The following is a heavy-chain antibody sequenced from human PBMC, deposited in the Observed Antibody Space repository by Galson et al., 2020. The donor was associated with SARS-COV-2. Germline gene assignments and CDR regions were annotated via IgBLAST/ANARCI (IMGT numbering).Heavy chain of an antibody. Sequence: GGSLRLSCAASGFTFSSYSINWVRQAPGKGLEWVSSISSSSSYIYYADSVKGRFTISRDNAKNSLYLQMNSLRAEDTAVYYCASNRGYSGYDLPSPLDYWGQGTLVTVSS. CDR3: ASNRGYSGYDLPSPLDY. D-gene: IGHD5-12*01. V-gene: IGHV3-21*01. J-gene: IGHJ4*02. CDR1: GFTFSSYS. CDR2: ISSSSSYI.